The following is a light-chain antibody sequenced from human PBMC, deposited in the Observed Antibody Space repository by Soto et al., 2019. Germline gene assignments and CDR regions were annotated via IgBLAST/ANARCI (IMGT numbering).Light chain of an antibody. CDR1: ASDIGGYTF. V-gene: IGLV2-8*01. Sequence: QSALTQPPSASGSPGQSVAISCTGTASDIGGYTFVSWYQQHPGKAPKLLIYDVNKRPSGVPDRFSGSKSGNTASLTVSGLQAEDEAAYYCSAHGGTNPYVFGTGTKVTVL. J-gene: IGLJ1*01. CDR2: DVN. CDR3: SAHGGTNPYV.